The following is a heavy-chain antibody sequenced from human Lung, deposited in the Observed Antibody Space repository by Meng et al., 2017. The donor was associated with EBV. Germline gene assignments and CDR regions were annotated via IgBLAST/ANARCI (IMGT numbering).Heavy chain of an antibody. J-gene: IGHJ4*02. V-gene: IGHV7-4-1*02. CDR2: INTNTGNP. D-gene: IGHD6-19*01. CDR3: ARDKIAVAGITGDY. CDR1: GYTFTSYA. Sequence: QVQMVQSGCEVKKPGASVKVSCQASGYTFTSYAMNWVRQAPGQGLEWMGWINTNTGNPTYAQGCTGRFVFSLDTSVSTAYLQISSLKAEDTAVYYCARDKIAVAGITGDYWGQGTLVTVSS.